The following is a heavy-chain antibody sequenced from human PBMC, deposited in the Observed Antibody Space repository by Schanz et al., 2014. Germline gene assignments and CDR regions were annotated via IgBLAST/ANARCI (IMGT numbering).Heavy chain of an antibody. J-gene: IGHJ3*02. Sequence: EVHLLESGGGLVQPGGSLRLSCAASEFTFSTDAMSWVRQAPGKGLEWLSVISASGGDTYYADSVKGRFTISRDNSKNTLYLQMNSLRAEDTAVYYCARKMKLGVYGGKGHDSLDIWGQGTMVTVSS. V-gene: IGHV3-23*01. CDR1: EFTFSTDA. D-gene: IGHD4-17*01. CDR3: ARKMKLGVYGGKGHDSLDI. CDR2: ISASGGDT.